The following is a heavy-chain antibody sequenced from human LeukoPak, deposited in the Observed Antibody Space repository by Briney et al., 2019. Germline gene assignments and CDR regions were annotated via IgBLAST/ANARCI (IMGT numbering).Heavy chain of an antibody. D-gene: IGHD3-10*01. V-gene: IGHV1-18*01. CDR2: ISADNGNT. CDR1: GGTFSSYA. CDR3: AKGYRDGSGSYYRASDY. J-gene: IGHJ4*02. Sequence: ASVKVSCKASGGTFSSYAISWVRQAPGQGLEWIGWISADNGNTNYAQKFQGRVTMRTDTSTSTAYMDLRSLRSDDTAVYYCAKGYRDGSGSYYRASDYWGQGTLVTVSS.